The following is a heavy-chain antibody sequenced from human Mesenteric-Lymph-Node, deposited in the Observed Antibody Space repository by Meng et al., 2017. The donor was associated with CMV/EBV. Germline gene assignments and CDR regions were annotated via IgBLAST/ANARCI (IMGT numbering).Heavy chain of an antibody. D-gene: IGHD3-16*01. CDR2: MNPNSGNT. J-gene: IGHJ5*02. CDR3: ARDLRGGSQGMGEFRNNWFDP. Sequence: ASVKVSCKASGYTFTSYYIHWVRQAPGQGLEWMGWMNPNSGNTGYAQKFQGRVTMTRNTSISTAYMELSSLRYEDTAVYYCARDLRGGSQGMGEFRNNWFDPWGQGALVTVSS. CDR1: GYTFTSYY. V-gene: IGHV1-8*02.